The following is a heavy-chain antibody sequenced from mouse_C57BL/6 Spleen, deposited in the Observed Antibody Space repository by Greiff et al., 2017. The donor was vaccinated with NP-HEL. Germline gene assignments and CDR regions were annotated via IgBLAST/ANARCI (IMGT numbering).Heavy chain of an antibody. CDR2: IDPETGGT. CDR3: TRGYGSSYRFAY. CDR1: GYTFTDYE. D-gene: IGHD1-1*01. Sequence: QVQLQQSGAELVRPGASVTLSCKASGYTFTDYEMHWVKQTPVHGLEWIGAIDPETGGTAYNQKFKGKAILTADKSSSTAYMELRSLTSEDSAVYYCTRGYGSSYRFAYWGQGTLVTVSA. V-gene: IGHV1-15*01. J-gene: IGHJ3*01.